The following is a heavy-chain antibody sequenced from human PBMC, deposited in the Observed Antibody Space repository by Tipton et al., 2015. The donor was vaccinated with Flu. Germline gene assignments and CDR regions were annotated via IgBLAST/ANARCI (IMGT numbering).Heavy chain of an antibody. J-gene: IGHJ3*02. D-gene: IGHD2-15*01. Sequence: TLSLTCTVSGGSISSRSYYWGWIRQPPGKGLEWIGNIYNSGSTNYNPSLKSRVTMSGDTSKNQFSPKLSSVTAADTAVYYCARGPCSGGNCYVKGAFDIWGQGTMVTVSS. CDR2: IYNSGST. CDR3: ARGPCSGGNCYVKGAFDI. V-gene: IGHV4-39*07. CDR1: GGSISSRSYY.